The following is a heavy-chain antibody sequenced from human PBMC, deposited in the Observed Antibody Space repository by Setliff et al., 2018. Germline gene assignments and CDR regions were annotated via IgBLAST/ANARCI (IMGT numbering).Heavy chain of an antibody. J-gene: IGHJ3*01. CDR2: MSHRGRT. Sequence: SETLSLTCGVSGASITSGHYWGWIRQPPGKGLEWIATMSHRGRTYYDPSLESRVTMSRDTSKNQFSLRLTSAAAADTAVYYCARDPHYDPTYSLPGHAFDFWGQGIMVTVS. D-gene: IGHD3-22*01. CDR3: ARDPHYDPTYSLPGHAFDF. CDR1: GASITSGHY. V-gene: IGHV4-38-2*02.